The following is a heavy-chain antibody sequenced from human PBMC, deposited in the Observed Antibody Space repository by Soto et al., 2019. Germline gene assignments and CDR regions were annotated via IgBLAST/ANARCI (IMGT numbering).Heavy chain of an antibody. CDR3: ARVNSARPLSALVAFDY. CDR1: GGTISSGGYY. V-gene: IGHV4-31*03. Sequence: QVQLQESGPGLVKPSQTLSLTCTVSGGTISSGGYYWSWIRQHPGKSLEWIGYIYYSGSTYYNPSLKSRVTISVDTSKNQFSLKLSSVTAADTAVYYCARVNSARPLSALVAFDYWGQGTLVTVSS. D-gene: IGHD5-12*01. J-gene: IGHJ4*02. CDR2: IYYSGST.